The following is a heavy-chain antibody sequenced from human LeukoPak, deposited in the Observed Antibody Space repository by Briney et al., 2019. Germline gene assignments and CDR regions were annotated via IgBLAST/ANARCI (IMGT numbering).Heavy chain of an antibody. CDR1: GFTFSGYW. CDR2: IKQDGSEK. D-gene: IGHD3-16*02. Sequence: PGGSLRLSCAASGFTFSGYWMSWVRQAPGKGLEWVANIKQDGSEKYYVDSVKGRFTISRDNAKNSLYLQMNSLRAEDTAVYYCARSTGQYRSTDYWYFDLWGRGTLVTVSS. CDR3: ARSTGQYRSTDYWYFDL. V-gene: IGHV3-7*01. J-gene: IGHJ2*01.